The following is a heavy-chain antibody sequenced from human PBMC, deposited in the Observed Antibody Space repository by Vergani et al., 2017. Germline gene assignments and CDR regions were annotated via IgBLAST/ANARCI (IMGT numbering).Heavy chain of an antibody. CDR1: GGSFTSYH. CDR3: ARVNTETNGHLYYYYYMDV. J-gene: IGHJ6*03. Sequence: QVQLQQWGGGLLKPSETLSLTCVVNGGSFTSYHWTWIRQSPGEGLEWVGDIDHTGRPDYNPSLKRRLTMSVDKPRNQFSLTLNSMTATDTAIYFCARVNTETNGHLYYYYYMDVWGQGTAVTVS. CDR2: IDHTGRP. V-gene: IGHV4-34*01. D-gene: IGHD4-11*01.